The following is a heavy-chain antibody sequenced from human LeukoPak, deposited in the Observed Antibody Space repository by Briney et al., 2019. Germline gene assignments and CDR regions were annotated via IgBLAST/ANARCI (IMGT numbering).Heavy chain of an antibody. V-gene: IGHV4-59*01. CDR3: ARASSYDYVWGSYRSTDNWFDP. J-gene: IGHJ5*02. CDR2: IYYSGST. CDR1: GGSISSYY. D-gene: IGHD3-16*02. Sequence: PSETLSLTCTVSGGSISSYYWSWIRQPPGKGLEWIGYIYYSGSTNYNPSLKSRVTISVDTSKNQFSLKLSSVTAADTAVYYCARASSYDYVWGSYRSTDNWFDPWGQGTLVTVSS.